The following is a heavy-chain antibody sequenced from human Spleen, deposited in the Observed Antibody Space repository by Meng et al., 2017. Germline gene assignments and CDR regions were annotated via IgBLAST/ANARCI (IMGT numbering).Heavy chain of an antibody. CDR3: AKRDGSSIDY. D-gene: IGHD5-24*01. V-gene: IGHV3-23*04. Sequence: LVECGGGLVHPAVSSILSWVASGFSFSDYYMSWSRQAPGKVLDWVLGISGSGAYTYYADSVKGRFTISRDNSKNTLYLQMNSLRAEDTAVYYCAKRDGSSIDYWGQGTLVTVSS. CDR2: ISGSGAYT. CDR1: GFSFSDYY. J-gene: IGHJ4*02.